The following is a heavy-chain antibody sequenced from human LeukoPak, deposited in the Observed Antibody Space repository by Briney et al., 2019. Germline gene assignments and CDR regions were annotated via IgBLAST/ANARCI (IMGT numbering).Heavy chain of an antibody. J-gene: IGHJ4*02. Sequence: GASVKVSCKASGYTFTSYGISWVRQAPGQGLEWMGWISAYNGNTNYAQKLQGRVTMTTDTSTSTAYMELRSLRSDDTAVYYRARGETGVVTAIGDTYYFDYWGQGTLVTVSS. CDR1: GYTFTSYG. D-gene: IGHD2-21*02. CDR2: ISAYNGNT. CDR3: ARGETGVVTAIGDTYYFDY. V-gene: IGHV1-18*01.